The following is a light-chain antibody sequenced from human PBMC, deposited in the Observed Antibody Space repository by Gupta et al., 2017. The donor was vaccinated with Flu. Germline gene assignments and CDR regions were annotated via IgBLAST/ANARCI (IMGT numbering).Light chain of an antibody. CDR1: QSFSTW. V-gene: IGKV1-5*03. CDR3: QQYKSYPLT. J-gene: IGKJ4*01. CDR2: KAS. Sequence: DIQMTQSPSTLPASVGDRVTITCRASQSFSTWLAWYQQKPGKAPKLLIYKASNLESGVPSRFSGSGSGTEFTLTISSLQPDDFATYYCQQYKSYPLTFGGGTKVEIK.